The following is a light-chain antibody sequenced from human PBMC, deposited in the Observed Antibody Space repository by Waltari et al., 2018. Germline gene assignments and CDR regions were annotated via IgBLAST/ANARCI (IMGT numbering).Light chain of an antibody. J-gene: IGKJ2*01. V-gene: IGKV2-30*01. Sequence: DVVMTQSPLSLPVTLGQAASISCRSSHSLVYSDGNTHLNWFQQRPGQTPRRLIYKVSSRDSGVRDRFRGSGSGSDLTLRISRVEAEDVGIYYCMQGTQWQYTFGQGTKLEIK. CDR1: HSLVYSDGNTH. CDR3: MQGTQWQYT. CDR2: KVS.